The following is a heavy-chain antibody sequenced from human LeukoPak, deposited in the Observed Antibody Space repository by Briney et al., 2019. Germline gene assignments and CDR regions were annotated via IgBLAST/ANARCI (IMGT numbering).Heavy chain of an antibody. D-gene: IGHD2-8*02. CDR2: IYTSGST. Sequence: PSQTLSLTCTVSGGSISSGSYYWSWIRQPAGKGLEWIGRIYTSGSTNYNPSLKSRVTISVDTSKTQFSLKLSSVTAADTAVYYCARVLVGPYWFDPWGQGTLVTVSS. J-gene: IGHJ5*02. V-gene: IGHV4-61*02. CDR1: GGSISSGSYY. CDR3: ARVLVGPYWFDP.